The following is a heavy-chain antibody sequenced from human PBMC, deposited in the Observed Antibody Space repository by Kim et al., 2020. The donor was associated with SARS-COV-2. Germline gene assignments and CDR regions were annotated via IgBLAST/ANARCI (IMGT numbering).Heavy chain of an antibody. V-gene: IGHV4-39*01. J-gene: IGHJ4*02. CDR2: VFYSGRT. CDR3: ARRGAVAGNPLFDY. D-gene: IGHD6-19*01. Sequence: SETLSLTCTVSGDSISSGDHYWTWIRQSPGKGREWIGSVFYSGRTYYSPSLRSRMSISADTSKNQFSLRLTSVTAADTAIYYCARRGAVAGNPLFDYWGQGILVTVSS. CDR1: GDSISSGDHY.